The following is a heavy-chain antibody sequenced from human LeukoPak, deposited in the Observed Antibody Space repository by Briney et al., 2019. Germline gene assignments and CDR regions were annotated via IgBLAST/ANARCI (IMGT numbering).Heavy chain of an antibody. Sequence: ASVKVSCKASGYTFTSYDINWVRQATGQGLEWMGWMNPNSGNTGYAQKFQGRVTMTRNTSISTAYMELSSLRSEDTAVYYCARVYSSSWPFYYYYGMDVWGQGTTVTVS. CDR1: GYTFTSYD. D-gene: IGHD6-13*01. V-gene: IGHV1-8*01. CDR2: MNPNSGNT. CDR3: ARVYSSSWPFYYYYGMDV. J-gene: IGHJ6*02.